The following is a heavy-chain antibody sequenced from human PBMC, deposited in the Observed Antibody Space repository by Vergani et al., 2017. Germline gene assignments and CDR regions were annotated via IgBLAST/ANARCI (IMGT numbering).Heavy chain of an antibody. CDR1: GFTFSDYY. J-gene: IGHJ4*02. CDR2: ISRSSSYT. Sequence: QVQLVESGGGLVKPGGSLRLSCAASGFTFSDYYMSWIRQVPGQGLEWVSYISRSSSYTNYADSVKGRFTISRDNAKNSLYLKMNSLRAEDTAVYYCARVGVREMATLQAMYYFDYWGQGTLVTVSS. CDR3: ARVGVREMATLQAMYYFDY. V-gene: IGHV3-11*06. D-gene: IGHD5-24*01.